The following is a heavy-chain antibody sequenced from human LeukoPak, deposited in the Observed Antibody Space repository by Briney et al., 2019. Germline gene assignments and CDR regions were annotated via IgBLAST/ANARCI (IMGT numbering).Heavy chain of an antibody. J-gene: IGHJ4*02. V-gene: IGHV3-9*01. D-gene: IGHD3-10*01. Sequence: GRSLRLPCAASGFTFDDYAMHWVRQAPGKGLEWVSGISWNSGSIGYADSVKGRFTISRDNAKNSLYLQMNSLRTEDTALYYCAKDRYGSVDYWGQGTLVTVSS. CDR2: ISWNSGSI. CDR1: GFTFDDYA. CDR3: AKDRYGSVDY.